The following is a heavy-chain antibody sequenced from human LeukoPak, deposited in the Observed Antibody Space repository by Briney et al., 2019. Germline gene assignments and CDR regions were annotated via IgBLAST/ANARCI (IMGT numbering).Heavy chain of an antibody. CDR2: IYHSGST. CDR1: GGSLSSGGYS. V-gene: IGHV4-30-2*01. J-gene: IGHJ3*02. D-gene: IGHD4-17*01. CDR3: ARSLRGDAFDI. Sequence: SETLSLTCAVSGGSLSSGGYSWSWLRQPPGKGLEWIGYIYHSGSTYYNPSLKSRVTISVDRSKNQFSLKLSSVTAADTAVYYCARSLRGDAFDIWGQGTMVTVSS.